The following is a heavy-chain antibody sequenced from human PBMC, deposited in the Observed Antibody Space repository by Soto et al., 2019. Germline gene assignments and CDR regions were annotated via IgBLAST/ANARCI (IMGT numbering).Heavy chain of an antibody. D-gene: IGHD6-6*01. V-gene: IGHV3-48*01. CDR1: GFTFSSYS. J-gene: IGHJ3*02. CDR3: ARRAIGSSRAFDI. Sequence: PGGSLRLSCAASGFTFSSYSMNWVRQAPGKGLEWVSYISSSSSTIYYADSVKGRFTISRDNAKNSLYLQMNSLRAEDTAVYYCARRAIGSSRAFDIWGQGTMVTVSS. CDR2: ISSSSSTI.